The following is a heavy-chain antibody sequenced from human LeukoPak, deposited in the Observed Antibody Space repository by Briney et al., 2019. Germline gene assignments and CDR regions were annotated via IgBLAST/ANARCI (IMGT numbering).Heavy chain of an antibody. CDR2: INHSGST. D-gene: IGHD5-18*01. V-gene: IGHV4-34*01. J-gene: IGHJ4*02. CDR1: GGSFSGYY. Sequence: SETLSLTCAVYGGSFSGYYWSWIRQPPGKGLEWIGEINHSGSTNYSPSFKSRVTMSVDTSKNQFSLKLSSVTAADTAIYYCARGYSYGQTDYWGQGTLVTVSS. CDR3: ARGYSYGQTDY.